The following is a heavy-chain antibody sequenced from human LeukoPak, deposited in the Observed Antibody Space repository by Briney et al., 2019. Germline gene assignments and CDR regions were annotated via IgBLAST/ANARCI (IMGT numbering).Heavy chain of an antibody. V-gene: IGHV3-21*01. CDR1: GFTLSSYS. Sequence: GGSLRLSCAASGFTLSSYSMNWVRQAPGKGLEWVSSISRSSSYIYYADSVKGRFTISRDNAKNSLYLQMNSLRAEDTAVYYCARNGVTTVTDWFDPWGQGTLVTVSP. CDR3: ARNGVTTVTDWFDP. D-gene: IGHD4-17*01. CDR2: ISRSSSYI. J-gene: IGHJ5*02.